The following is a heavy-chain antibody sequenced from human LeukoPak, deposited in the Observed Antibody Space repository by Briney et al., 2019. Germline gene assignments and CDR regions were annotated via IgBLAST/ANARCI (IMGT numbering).Heavy chain of an antibody. Sequence: VASVKVSGKASGGTFSSYAISWVQQAPGQGLEWMGRIIPILGIANYAQKFQGRVTITADKSTSTAYMELSSLRSEDTAVYYCARVRDGHAFDIWGQGTMVTVSS. CDR1: GGTFSSYA. J-gene: IGHJ3*02. CDR3: ARVRDGHAFDI. V-gene: IGHV1-69*04. CDR2: IIPILGIA. D-gene: IGHD5-24*01.